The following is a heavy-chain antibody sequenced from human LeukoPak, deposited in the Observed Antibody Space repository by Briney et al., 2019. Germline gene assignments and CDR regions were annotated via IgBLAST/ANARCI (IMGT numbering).Heavy chain of an antibody. CDR3: ARDRGPGITIFGVVIIPRETYYYGMDV. V-gene: IGHV1-18*01. CDR1: GYTFTSYG. CDR2: ISAYNGNT. J-gene: IGHJ6*02. D-gene: IGHD3-3*01. Sequence: ASVKVSCKASGYTFTSYGISWVRQAPGQGLEWMGWISAYNGNTNYAQKLQGRVTMTTDTSTSTAYMELRSLRSDDTAVYYCARDRGPGITIFGVVIIPRETYYYGMDVWGQGTTVTVSS.